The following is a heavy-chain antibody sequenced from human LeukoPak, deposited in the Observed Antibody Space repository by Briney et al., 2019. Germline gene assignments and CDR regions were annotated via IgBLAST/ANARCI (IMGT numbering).Heavy chain of an antibody. CDR3: ARDMRYISYYYYMDV. D-gene: IGHD1-14*01. Sequence: GGSLRLSCAASGFTVSSNYMSWVRQAPGKGLEWVSVIYSGGSTYYADSVKGRFTISRDNSKNTLYLQMNSLRAEDTAVYYCARDMRYISYYYYMDVWGKGTTVTVSS. J-gene: IGHJ6*03. CDR2: IYSGGST. CDR1: GFTVSSNY. V-gene: IGHV3-66*02.